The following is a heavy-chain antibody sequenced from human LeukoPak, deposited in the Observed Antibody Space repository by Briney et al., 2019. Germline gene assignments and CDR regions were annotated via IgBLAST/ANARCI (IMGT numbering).Heavy chain of an antibody. Sequence: NSGGSLRLSCAASGFTFSDYYMSWIRQAPGKGLEWVSYISSSGSTIYYADSVKGRFTISRDNAKNSLYLQMNSLRAEDTAVYYCARVRGLGRVRGVIGYWGQGTLVTVPS. J-gene: IGHJ4*02. CDR1: GFTFSDYY. V-gene: IGHV3-11*01. CDR3: ARVRGLGRVRGVIGY. D-gene: IGHD3-10*01. CDR2: ISSSGSTI.